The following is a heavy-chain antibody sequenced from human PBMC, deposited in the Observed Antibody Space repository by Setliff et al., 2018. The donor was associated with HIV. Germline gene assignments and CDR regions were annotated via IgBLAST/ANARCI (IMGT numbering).Heavy chain of an antibody. J-gene: IGHJ4*02. Sequence: LRLSCAASGFTFSYYSMNWVRQAPGKGLEWVGRIKSKTDGGTTDYTAPVKGRFTISRDDSKDTLYLQMSSLKTEDTAVYYCTTAGSSGWYVEYYFDYWGQGTRVTV. CDR1: GFTFSYYS. D-gene: IGHD6-13*01. CDR2: IKSKTDGGTT. V-gene: IGHV3-15*01. CDR3: TTAGSSGWYVEYYFDY.